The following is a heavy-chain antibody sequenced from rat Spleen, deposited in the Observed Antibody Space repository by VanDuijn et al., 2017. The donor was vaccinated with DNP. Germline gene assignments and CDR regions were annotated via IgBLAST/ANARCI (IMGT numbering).Heavy chain of an antibody. Sequence: QVQLKESGPGLVQPSQTLSLTCTVSGFSLTSYGVSWVRQPPGKGLEWIAAISSGGSTYYNSALKSRLSISRDPSKSQVFLKMDSPQTEDTATYFCTGGGSNIYPFSYWGQGTLVTVSS. CDR3: TGGGSNIYPFSY. D-gene: IGHD1-2*01. CDR1: GFSLTSYG. CDR2: ISSGGST. V-gene: IGHV2S12*01. J-gene: IGHJ3*01.